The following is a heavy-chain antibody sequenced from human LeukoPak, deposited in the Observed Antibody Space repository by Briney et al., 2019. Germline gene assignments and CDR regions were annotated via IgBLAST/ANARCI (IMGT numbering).Heavy chain of an antibody. CDR1: GFTFSSYS. Sequence: GGSLRLSGAAPGFTFSSYSMNWVRQAPGKGLEWVSSISSSSSYIYYAASVKGRFTISRDNAKNSLYLQMSSLRAEDTAVYYCARVGILNRFDPWGQGTLVTVSS. V-gene: IGHV3-21*01. CDR2: ISSSSSYI. CDR3: ARVGILNRFDP. J-gene: IGHJ5*02.